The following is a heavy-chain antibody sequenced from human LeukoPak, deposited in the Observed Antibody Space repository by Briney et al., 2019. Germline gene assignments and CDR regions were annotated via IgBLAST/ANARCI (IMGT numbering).Heavy chain of an antibody. CDR2: INSSSSFI. Sequence: GGSLRLSCAASGFTFSSYSMNWVRQAPGKGLEWVSSINSSSSFIYYADSVKGRFTISRDNAKNSLYLQMNSLNAEDTAVYYCAREVTKAFDIWGQGTMVTVSS. D-gene: IGHD2-8*01. V-gene: IGHV3-21*01. CDR1: GFTFSSYS. J-gene: IGHJ3*02. CDR3: AREVTKAFDI.